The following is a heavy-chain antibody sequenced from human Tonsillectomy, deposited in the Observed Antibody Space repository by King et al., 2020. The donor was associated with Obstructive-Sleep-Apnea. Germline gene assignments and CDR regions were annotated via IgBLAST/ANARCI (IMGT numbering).Heavy chain of an antibody. CDR1: GFIFDDYA. J-gene: IGHJ3*02. D-gene: IGHD1-14*01. CDR3: ARSTSGGAFDI. Sequence: VQLVESGGVVVQPGGSLRLSCAASGFIFDDYAIHWVRQAPGTGLELFSLISWDGGSTYFGDSVKCRFAVSRDNSKNSLYLQMNSLRAEDTAFYYCARSTSGGAFDIWGPGTMVTVSS. V-gene: IGHV3-43D*03. CDR2: ISWDGGST.